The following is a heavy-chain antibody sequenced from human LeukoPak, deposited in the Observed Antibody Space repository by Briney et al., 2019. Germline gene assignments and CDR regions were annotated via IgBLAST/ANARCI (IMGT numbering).Heavy chain of an antibody. J-gene: IGHJ4*02. V-gene: IGHV3-23*01. CDR2: ISGSGGST. D-gene: IGHD3-9*01. CDR1: TFTFSSYA. Sequence: PGGSLRLSCGASTFTFSSYAMSWVRQAPGKGLEWVSAISGSGGSTYYADSVKGRFTISRDNSKNTLYLQMNSLRAEDTAVYYCAKVKNDILTGYYPYYFDYWGQGTLVTVSS. CDR3: AKVKNDILTGYYPYYFDY.